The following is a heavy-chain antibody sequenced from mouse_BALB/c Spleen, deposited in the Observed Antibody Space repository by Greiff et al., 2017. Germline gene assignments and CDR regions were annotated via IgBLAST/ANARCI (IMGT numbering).Heavy chain of an antibody. V-gene: IGHV1-69*02. J-gene: IGHJ2*01. CDR1: GYTFTSYW. Sequence: QVQLQQPGAELVRPGASVKLSCKASGYTFTSYWINWVKQRPGQGLEWIGNIYPSDSYTNYNQKFKDKATLTVDKSSSTAYMQLSSPTSEDSAVYYCTSMVTFDYWGQGTTLTVSS. CDR2: IYPSDSYT. D-gene: IGHD2-1*01. CDR3: TSMVTFDY.